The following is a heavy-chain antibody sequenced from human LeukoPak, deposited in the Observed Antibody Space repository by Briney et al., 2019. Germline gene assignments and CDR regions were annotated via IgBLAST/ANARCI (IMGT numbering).Heavy chain of an antibody. Sequence: GGSLRLSCAASGFTFSSYWMSWVRQAPGKGLEWVANIKQDGSEKYYVDSVKGRFTISRDNAKNSLYLQMNSLRAEDTAVYYCARDPQAKIRDYDFWSGYYWVDYYYYMDVWGKGTTVTVSS. CDR3: ARDPQAKIRDYDFWSGYYWVDYYYYMDV. D-gene: IGHD3-3*01. CDR2: IKQDGSEK. V-gene: IGHV3-7*01. CDR1: GFTFSSYW. J-gene: IGHJ6*03.